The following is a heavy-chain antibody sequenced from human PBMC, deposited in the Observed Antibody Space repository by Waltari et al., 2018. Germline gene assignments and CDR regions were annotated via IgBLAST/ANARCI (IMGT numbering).Heavy chain of an antibody. Sequence: QVQLQESGPGLVKPSETLSLTCTVSGGSISSYYWSWIRQPPGKGLEWIGYIYYSGSTNDNPSLKRRVTISVDTSKNQFSLKRSAVTAADTAVYYCARVVEAAEKDAFDIWGQGTMVTVSS. J-gene: IGHJ3*02. CDR3: ARVVEAAEKDAFDI. CDR1: GGSISSYY. V-gene: IGHV4-59*01. CDR2: IYYSGST. D-gene: IGHD6-13*01.